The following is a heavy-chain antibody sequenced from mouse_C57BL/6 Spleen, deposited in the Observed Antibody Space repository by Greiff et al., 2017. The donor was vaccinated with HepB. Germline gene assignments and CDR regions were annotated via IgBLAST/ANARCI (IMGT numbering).Heavy chain of an antibody. CDR1: GYTFTSYG. D-gene: IGHD2-3*01. J-gene: IGHJ3*01. Sequence: VQLVESGAELARPGASVKLSCKASGYTFTSYGISWVKQRTGQGLEWIGEIYPRSGNTYYNEKFKGKATLTADKSSSTAYMALRSLTSEDSAVYFCERGGDGSLFVYWGKGTLVTVSA. CDR2: IYPRSGNT. CDR3: ERGGDGSLFVY. V-gene: IGHV1-81*01.